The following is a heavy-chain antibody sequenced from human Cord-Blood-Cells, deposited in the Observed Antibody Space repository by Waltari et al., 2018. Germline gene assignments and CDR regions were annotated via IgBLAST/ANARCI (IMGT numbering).Heavy chain of an antibody. Sequence: QLQLQESGPGLAKPSETLSLTCTVAGGSISSSSYYWGWVRQPPGKGLEWIGSLYYSGGTYYNPSLKSRVTISVDTSKNQFSLKLSSVTAADTAVYYCARPYSSSWYYFDYWGQGTLVTVSS. CDR2: LYYSGGT. V-gene: IGHV4-39*01. CDR1: GGSISSSSYY. D-gene: IGHD6-13*01. J-gene: IGHJ4*02. CDR3: ARPYSSSWYYFDY.